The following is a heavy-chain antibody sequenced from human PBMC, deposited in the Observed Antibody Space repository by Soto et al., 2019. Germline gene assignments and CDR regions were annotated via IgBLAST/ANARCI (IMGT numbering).Heavy chain of an antibody. Sequence: SETLSLTCTVSGVSISDTSYYWGWIRQPPGKRLEWIGSIYYSGNTYYNPSLKSRLTISVDSSKNQFSLKLTSVTAADTAVYYCARAHDFWGGRQQPIDSWGQGTLVTVSS. J-gene: IGHJ4*02. CDR3: ARAHDFWGGRQQPIDS. V-gene: IGHV4-39*01. CDR2: IYYSGNT. CDR1: GVSISDTSYY. D-gene: IGHD3-3*01.